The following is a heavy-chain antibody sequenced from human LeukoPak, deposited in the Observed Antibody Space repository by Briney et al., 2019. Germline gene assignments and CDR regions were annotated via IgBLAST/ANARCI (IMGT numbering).Heavy chain of an antibody. CDR3: ARHDISMRFFDY. Sequence: GGSLRDSCAASGFSFRSYVMSWVRQAPGKGLEWVSAISENVDSTYSAVSVEGRFTISRDISKNTVFLQMNSLRAEDTAVYYCARHDISMRFFDYWGQGTLVTVSS. CDR1: GFSFRSYV. CDR2: ISENVDST. J-gene: IGHJ4*02. D-gene: IGHD1-1*01. V-gene: IGHV3-23*01.